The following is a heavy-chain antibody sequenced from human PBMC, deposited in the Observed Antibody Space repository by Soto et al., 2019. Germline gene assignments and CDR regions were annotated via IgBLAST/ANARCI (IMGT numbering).Heavy chain of an antibody. D-gene: IGHD6-13*01. J-gene: IGHJ6*03. Sequence: PGESLKISCKVSGYSFTSYWIGWVRQMPGKGLEWMGIIYPGDSDTRYSPSFQGQVTISADKSISTAYLQWSSLKASDTAMYYCARRGTGYSSSWPLYYYYYMDVWGKGTTVTVSS. V-gene: IGHV5-51*01. CDR3: ARRGTGYSSSWPLYYYYYMDV. CDR2: IYPGDSDT. CDR1: GYSFTSYW.